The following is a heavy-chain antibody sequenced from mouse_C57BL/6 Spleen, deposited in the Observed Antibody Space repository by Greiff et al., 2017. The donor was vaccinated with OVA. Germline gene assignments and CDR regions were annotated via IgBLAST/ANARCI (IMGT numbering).Heavy chain of an antibody. D-gene: IGHD3-2*02. Sequence: VQLQESGAELVRPGTSVKVSCKASGYAFTNYLIEWVKQRPGQGLEWIGVINPGSGGTNYKEKFKGKATLTADKSSSTAYMQLSSLTAEDAAVYFCARGGSSGHFDYWGQGTTLTVSS. CDR3: ARGGSSGHFDY. CDR1: GYAFTNYL. CDR2: INPGSGGT. J-gene: IGHJ2*01. V-gene: IGHV1-54*01.